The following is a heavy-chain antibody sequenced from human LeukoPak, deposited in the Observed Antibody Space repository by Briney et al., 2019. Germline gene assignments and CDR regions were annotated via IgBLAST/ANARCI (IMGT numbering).Heavy chain of an antibody. Sequence: HPGGSLRLSCAASGFTFSSYSMNWVRQAPGKGLEWVSSISSSGSTIYYADSVKGRFTISRDNAKNSLYLQTNSLRAEDTAVYYCAELGITMIGGVWGKGTTVTISS. CDR2: ISSSGSTI. J-gene: IGHJ6*04. V-gene: IGHV3-48*04. CDR3: AELGITMIGGV. D-gene: IGHD3-10*02. CDR1: GFTFSSYS.